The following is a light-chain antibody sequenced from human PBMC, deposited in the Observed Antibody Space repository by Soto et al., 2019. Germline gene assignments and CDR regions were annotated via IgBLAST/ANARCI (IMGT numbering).Light chain of an antibody. CDR3: QQYTVWPRGT. Sequence: ETLMTQSPATLSVSPGERATLSCRASQSVNNNLAGYQQKLGQAPRVLIYGASTRATGIPARFTGCGSGTEFILTIASLQSEDSAVYYCQQYTVWPRGTFGQGTKLEIK. J-gene: IGKJ2*02. CDR1: QSVNNN. V-gene: IGKV3-15*01. CDR2: GAS.